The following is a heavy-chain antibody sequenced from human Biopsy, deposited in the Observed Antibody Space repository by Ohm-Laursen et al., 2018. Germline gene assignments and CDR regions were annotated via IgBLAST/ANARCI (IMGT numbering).Heavy chain of an antibody. J-gene: IGHJ5*02. CDR1: GGSISSSTTYY. CDR3: ARHPTGFWFDP. CDR2: IYNTETT. V-gene: IGHV4-39*01. Sequence: SDTLSLTYPVSGGSISSSTTYYWAWLRQPPGKGLEWIGSIYNTETTFYNPSLKSRVTISVDTSTNQFSLKVSSVTAADTALYFCARHPTGFWFDPWGHGTLVTVSS.